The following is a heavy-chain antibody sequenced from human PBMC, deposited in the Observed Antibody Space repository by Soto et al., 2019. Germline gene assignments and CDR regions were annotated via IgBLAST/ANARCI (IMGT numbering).Heavy chain of an antibody. CDR1: GYGFTTYG. Sequence: QIHLVQSGAEVKKPGASVKVSCKGSGYGFTTYGITWVRQAPGQGLEWMAWISAHNGNTNYAQKRQGRVTVTRDTSTSTAYMELTSPRSDDTAVYYCARGRYGDYWGQGALVTVSS. V-gene: IGHV1-18*01. D-gene: IGHD1-1*01. CDR3: ARGRYGDY. CDR2: ISAHNGNT. J-gene: IGHJ4*02.